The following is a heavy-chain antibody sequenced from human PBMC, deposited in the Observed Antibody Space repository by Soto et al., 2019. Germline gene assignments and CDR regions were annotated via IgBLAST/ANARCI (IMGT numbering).Heavy chain of an antibody. CDR2: IYPGDSDT. J-gene: IGHJ6*02. V-gene: IGHV5-51*01. Sequence: GESLKISCKGSGCSFTSYWIGWVRQMPGKGLEWMGIIYPGDSDTRYSPSFQGQVTISADKSISTAYLQWSSLKASDTAMYYCARHRGWYHYYYGMDVWGQGTTVTVS. CDR1: GCSFTSYW. D-gene: IGHD6-19*01. CDR3: ARHRGWYHYYYGMDV.